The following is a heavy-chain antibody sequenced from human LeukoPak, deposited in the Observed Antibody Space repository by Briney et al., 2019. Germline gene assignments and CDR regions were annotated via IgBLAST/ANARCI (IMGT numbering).Heavy chain of an antibody. J-gene: IGHJ4*02. CDR2: ISGSGDIT. CDR3: AKRPTGDGDPLDY. D-gene: IGHD7-27*01. CDR1: GFTFSSYA. V-gene: IGHV3-23*01. Sequence: PGGSLRLSCTASGFTFSSYAMSWVRQAPGKGLEWVSVISGSGDITYYADSVKGRFTISRDNSKNTLYLQMNSLRAEDTAVYYCAKRPTGDGDPLDYWGQGTLVTVAS.